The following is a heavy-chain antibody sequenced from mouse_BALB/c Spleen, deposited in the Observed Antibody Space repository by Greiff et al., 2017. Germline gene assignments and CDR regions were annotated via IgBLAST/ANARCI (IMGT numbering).Heavy chain of an antibody. CDR3: ARGGYSWFAY. CDR1: GYAFTNYL. V-gene: IGHV1-54*01. J-gene: IGHJ3*01. Sequence: LVESGAELVRPGTSVKVSCKASGYAFTNYLIEWVKQRPGQGLEWIGVINPGSGGTNYNEKFKGKATLTADKSSSTAYMQLSSLTSDDSAVYFCARGGYSWFAYWGQGTLVTVSA. D-gene: IGHD2-3*01. CDR2: INPGSGGT.